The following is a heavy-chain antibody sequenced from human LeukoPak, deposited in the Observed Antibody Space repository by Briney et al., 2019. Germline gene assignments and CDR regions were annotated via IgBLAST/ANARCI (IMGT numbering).Heavy chain of an antibody. J-gene: IGHJ4*01. CDR2: INHSGST. CDR1: GGSFSVYY. CDR3: ARGPGLIVFDY. Sequence: SETLSLTCAVFGGSFSVYYWSWIRQPPGKGLEWIGEINHSGSTNYNPSLKTRVTISVDTSKKHFSLKLNSVTAADTAVYYCARGPGLIVFDYWGRGILATVSS. V-gene: IGHV4-34*01. D-gene: IGHD3-22*01.